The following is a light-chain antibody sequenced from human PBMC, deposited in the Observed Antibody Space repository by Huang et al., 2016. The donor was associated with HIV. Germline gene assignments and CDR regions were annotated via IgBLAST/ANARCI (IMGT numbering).Light chain of an antibody. CDR2: DAS. CDR1: QRVSSY. J-gene: IGKJ4*01. Sequence: EIVLTQSPATLSLSPGERATLSCRASQRVSSYLAWYQQKPGQAPRLLFYDASNRATGIPARFSGSGYGTDFTLTISSLEPEDFAVYYCQQRSNWAPITFGGGTKVEIK. CDR3: QQRSNWAPIT. V-gene: IGKV3-11*01.